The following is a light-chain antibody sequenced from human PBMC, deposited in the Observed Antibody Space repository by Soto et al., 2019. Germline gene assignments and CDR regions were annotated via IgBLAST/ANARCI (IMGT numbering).Light chain of an antibody. CDR1: SSDVGGFNY. V-gene: IGLV2-14*01. Sequence: QSALTQPASVSGSPGQSITISCTGTSSDVGGFNYVSWYQQHPGKAPKLMIYGVSNRPSGVSNRFSGSKSGTTASLTISGLQAEDEANYYCSSYSGSGTDVFGTGTKVTVL. CDR2: GVS. J-gene: IGLJ1*01. CDR3: SSYSGSGTDV.